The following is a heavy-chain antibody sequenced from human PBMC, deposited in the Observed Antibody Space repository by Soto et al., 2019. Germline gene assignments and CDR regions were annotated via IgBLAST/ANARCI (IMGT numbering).Heavy chain of an antibody. CDR1: GFTFSSYA. CDR3: ARDLALAGNY. V-gene: IGHV3-21*01. D-gene: IGHD6-19*01. CDR2: ISSTSSYT. J-gene: IGHJ4*02. Sequence: GGSLRLSCAASGFTFSSYAMNWVRQTQEKGLEWVSSISSTSSYTHYSDSVKGRFTISRDDANNSLFLQMNSLRAEDTATYYCARDLALAGNYWGQGVQVTVSS.